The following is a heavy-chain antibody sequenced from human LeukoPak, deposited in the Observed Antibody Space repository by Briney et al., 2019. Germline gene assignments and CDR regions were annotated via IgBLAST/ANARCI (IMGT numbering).Heavy chain of an antibody. CDR2: ISYDGSHK. J-gene: IGHJ4*02. Sequence: PGGSLRLSCAASIFTFSYYAMHWVRQAPGKGLEWVAIISYDGSHKSYADSVRGRFTISRDNSRNTLYLQMNSLRAEDTAVYYCARENTGYFDYWGQGTLVTVSS. CDR1: IFTFSYYA. CDR3: ARENTGYFDY. D-gene: IGHD1-1*01. V-gene: IGHV3-30-3*01.